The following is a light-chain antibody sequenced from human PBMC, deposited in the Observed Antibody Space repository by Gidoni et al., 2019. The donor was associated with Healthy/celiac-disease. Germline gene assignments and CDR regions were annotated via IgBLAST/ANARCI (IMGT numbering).Light chain of an antibody. CDR2: DAS. CDR1: QSVSSY. V-gene: IGKV3-11*01. CDR3: QQRSNWRT. J-gene: IGKJ4*01. Sequence: EIVLTQSPATLSLSPGERATLSCRASQSVSSYLAWYQQKPGQAPRLLIYDASNRATGIPARFRGSGSGTDFTLTSSSLEPEDFAVYYCQQRSNWRTFGGGTKVEIK.